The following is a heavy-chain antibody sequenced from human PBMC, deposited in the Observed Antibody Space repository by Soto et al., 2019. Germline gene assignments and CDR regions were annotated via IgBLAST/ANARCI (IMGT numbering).Heavy chain of an antibody. CDR3: ARELADRGFDY. Sequence: QVQLEQSGAEVKKPGSSVKVSCKASGDRFTSYAISWVRQAPGQGLEWVGTVLPVLGTTNYAQKLRGRVTITADESTSTADMGLGSLRSEDTAIYYCARELADRGFDYWGQGTLVTVSS. D-gene: IGHD6-13*01. CDR1: GDRFTSYA. CDR2: VLPVLGTT. V-gene: IGHV1-69*18. J-gene: IGHJ4*02.